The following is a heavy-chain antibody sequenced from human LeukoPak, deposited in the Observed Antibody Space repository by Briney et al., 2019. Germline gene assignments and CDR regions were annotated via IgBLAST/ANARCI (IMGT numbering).Heavy chain of an antibody. D-gene: IGHD6-19*01. V-gene: IGHV3-30-3*01. CDR1: GFTFSSYA. J-gene: IGHJ5*02. CDR2: ISYDGSNK. Sequence: GGSLRLSCAASGFTFSSYAMHWVRQAPGKGLEWVAVISYDGSNKYYADSVKGRFTISRDNSKNTLYLQMNSLRAEDTAVYYCARHPGKWLARGYNWFDPWGQGTLVTVSS. CDR3: ARHPGKWLARGYNWFDP.